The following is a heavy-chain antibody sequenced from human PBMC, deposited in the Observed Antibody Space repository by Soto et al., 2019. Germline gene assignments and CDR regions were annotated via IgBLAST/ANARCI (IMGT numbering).Heavy chain of an antibody. Sequence: SETLSLTCTVSGGSISSYYWSWIRQPPGKGLEWIGYIYYSGSTNYNPSLKSRVTIAVDTSKNQFSLKLSSVTAAETAVYYCARETTVTTPFDYWGQGTLVTVSS. CDR3: ARETTVTTPFDY. CDR2: IYYSGST. V-gene: IGHV4-59*01. D-gene: IGHD4-4*01. CDR1: GGSISSYY. J-gene: IGHJ4*02.